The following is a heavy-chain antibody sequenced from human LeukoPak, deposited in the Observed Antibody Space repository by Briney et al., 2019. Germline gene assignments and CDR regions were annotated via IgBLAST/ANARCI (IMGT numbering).Heavy chain of an antibody. CDR1: GYTFTSYG. CDR2: ISAYNGNT. Sequence: ASVKVSCKASGYTFTSYGIGWVRQAPGQGLEWMGWISAYNGNTKFAQKFQGRVTMTTDTSTTTAYMELRSLRSDDTAVYYCAEKSSRSSGYDYWGQGSLVTVSS. CDR3: AEKSSRSSGYDY. J-gene: IGHJ4*02. D-gene: IGHD1-26*01. V-gene: IGHV1-18*01.